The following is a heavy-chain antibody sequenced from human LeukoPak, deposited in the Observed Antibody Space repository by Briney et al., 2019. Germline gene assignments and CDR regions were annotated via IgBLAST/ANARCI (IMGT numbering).Heavy chain of an antibody. D-gene: IGHD6-13*01. CDR3: ARQSSIAAVDNWFDP. CDR1: GGSISSSNYY. V-gene: IGHV4-39*01. CDR2: IYYSGST. J-gene: IGHJ5*02. Sequence: SETLSLICTVSGGSISSSNYYWGWIRQPPGKGLEWLGSIYYSGSTYYNPSLKIRVTISVDTSKNQFSLKLSSVTAADTAVYYCARQSSIAAVDNWFDPWGQGTLVTVSS.